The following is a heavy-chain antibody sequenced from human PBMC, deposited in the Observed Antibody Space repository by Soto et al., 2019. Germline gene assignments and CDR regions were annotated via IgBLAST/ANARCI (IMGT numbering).Heavy chain of an antibody. CDR2: INHSGST. V-gene: IGHV4-34*01. D-gene: IGHD3-10*01. J-gene: IGHJ5*02. Sequence: SETLSLTCAVYGGSFSGYYWSWIRQPRGKGLEWIGEINHSGSTNYNPSLKSRVTISVDTSKNQFSLKLSSVTAADTAVYYCARWGATMVRGVMWDNWFDPWGQGTLVTVSS. CDR3: ARWGATMVRGVMWDNWFDP. CDR1: GGSFSGYY.